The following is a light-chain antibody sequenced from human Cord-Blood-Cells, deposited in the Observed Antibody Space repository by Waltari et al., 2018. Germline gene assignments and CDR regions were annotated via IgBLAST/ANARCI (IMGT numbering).Light chain of an antibody. V-gene: IGKV3-20*01. CDR1: QSVSSSY. CDR2: GAS. CDR3: QQYGSSPYT. Sequence: IVLTQSPGTLSLSPGERATLSCRASQSVSSSYLAWYQQKPGQAPRLLIYGASSRATSIPDRFSGSGSGTDFTLTISRLEPEDFAVYYCQQYGSSPYTFGQGTKLEIK. J-gene: IGKJ2*01.